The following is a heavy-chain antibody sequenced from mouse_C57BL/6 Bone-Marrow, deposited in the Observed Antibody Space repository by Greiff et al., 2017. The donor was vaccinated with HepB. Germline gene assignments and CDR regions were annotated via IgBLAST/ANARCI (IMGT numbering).Heavy chain of an antibody. CDR1: GYTFTSYW. D-gene: IGHD2-3*01. CDR3: ARHDGYYSYWYFDV. CDR2: IDPSASYT. Sequence: QVQLQQPGAELVKPGASVKLSCKASGYTFTSYWMQWVKQRPGQGLEWIGEIDPSASYTNYNQKFKGKATVTVDTSSSTAYMQLSSLTSEDSAVYYCARHDGYYSYWYFDVWGTGTTVTVSS. J-gene: IGHJ1*03. V-gene: IGHV1-50*01.